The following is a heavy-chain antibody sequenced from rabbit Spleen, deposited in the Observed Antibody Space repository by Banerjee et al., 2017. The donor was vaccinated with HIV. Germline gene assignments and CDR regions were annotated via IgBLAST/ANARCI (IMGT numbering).Heavy chain of an antibody. V-gene: IGHV1S45*01. CDR1: GFSFSNNYY. CDR3: ARGSAAMTMVITGFYLNL. D-gene: IGHD2-1*01. J-gene: IGHJ4*01. CDR2: IYGDRGASA. Sequence: QQQLVESGGGLVQPEGSLTLTCTTSGFSFSNNYYMCWVRQAPGKGLECIACIYGDRGASAYYANWAKGRFTISRTSSTTVTLEMTSLTAADTATYFCARGSAAMTMVITGFYLNLWGPGTLVTVS.